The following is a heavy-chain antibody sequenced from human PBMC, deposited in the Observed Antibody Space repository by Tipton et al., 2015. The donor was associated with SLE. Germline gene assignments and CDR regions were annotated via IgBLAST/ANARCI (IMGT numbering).Heavy chain of an antibody. V-gene: IGHV4-61*09. D-gene: IGHD3-9*01. Sequence: TLSLTCSVSGGSISRGSYYWSWIRQPAGKGLEWVGHIYSNGSTKYNPSLKSRVTISVDMSKNQFSLKLSSVTAADTAVYYCAREGAYYDILTGVFDSWGQGALVTVSP. CDR3: AREGAYYDILTGVFDS. CDR1: GGSISRGSYY. CDR2: IYSNGST. J-gene: IGHJ4*02.